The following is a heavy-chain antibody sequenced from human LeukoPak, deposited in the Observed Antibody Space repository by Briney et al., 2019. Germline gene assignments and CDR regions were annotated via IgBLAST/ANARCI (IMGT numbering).Heavy chain of an antibody. CDR3: ARGHHYDILTGYYEFYAFDI. CDR2: IYYSGST. J-gene: IGHJ3*02. V-gene: IGHV4-31*03. D-gene: IGHD3-9*01. Sequence: SETLSLTCTVSGGSISSGGCYWSWIRQHPGKGLEWIGYIYYSGSTYYNPSLKSRVTISVDTSKNQFSLKLSSVTAADTAVYYCARGHHYDILTGYYEFYAFDIWGQGTMVTVSS. CDR1: GGSISSGGCY.